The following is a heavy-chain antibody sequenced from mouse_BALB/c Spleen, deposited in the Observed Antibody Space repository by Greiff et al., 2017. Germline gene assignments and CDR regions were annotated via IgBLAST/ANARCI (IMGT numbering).Heavy chain of an antibody. Sequence: VQLKESGPGLVKPSQSLSLTCTVTGYSITSDYAWNWIRQFPGNKLEWMGYISYSGSTSYNPSLKSRISITRDTSKNQFFLQLNSVTTEDTATYYCATARATSHFDYWGQGTTLTVSS. CDR2: ISYSGST. D-gene: IGHD3-1*01. V-gene: IGHV3-2*02. CDR1: GYSITSDYA. J-gene: IGHJ2*01. CDR3: ATARATSHFDY.